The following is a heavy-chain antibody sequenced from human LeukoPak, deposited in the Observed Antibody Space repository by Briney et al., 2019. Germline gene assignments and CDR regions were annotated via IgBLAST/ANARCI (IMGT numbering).Heavy chain of an antibody. V-gene: IGHV3-15*01. Sequence: GGSLRLSCAASGFTFSNAWMTWVRQAPGKGLEWVGRIKSKTDGGTTDYASPVKDRFTISGDDSKNTLHLQMNSLKTEDTAVYYCSRNYHTYYFDYWGQGTLVTVSS. J-gene: IGHJ4*02. CDR1: GFTFSNAW. D-gene: IGHD1-7*01. CDR2: IKSKTDGGTT. CDR3: SRNYHTYYFDY.